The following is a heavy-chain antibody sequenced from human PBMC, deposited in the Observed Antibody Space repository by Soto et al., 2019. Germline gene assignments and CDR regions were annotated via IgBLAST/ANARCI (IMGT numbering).Heavy chain of an antibody. CDR3: VVSPGWWDFHY. J-gene: IGHJ4*02. CDR2: INVINGNA. CDR1: GYTFTSYD. D-gene: IGHD6-19*01. V-gene: IGHV1-3*01. Sequence: ASVKVSCKASGYTFTSYDMHWVRQAPGQRLEWMGRINVINGNAYYSQRFQGRATFTRDTSASTGYMELSSLISGDTAVYYCVVSPGWWDFHYWGQGTVVTVSS.